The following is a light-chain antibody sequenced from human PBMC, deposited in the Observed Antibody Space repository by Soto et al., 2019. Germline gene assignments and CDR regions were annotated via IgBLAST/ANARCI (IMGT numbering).Light chain of an antibody. V-gene: IGLV1-40*01. Sequence: QSVLTQPPSVSGAPGQRITISCTGSSSNIGAAYDVHWYQQHPGKAPQVLIYEDTKRPSGVSNRFSGSTSGSTASLTISGLQTEDEADYYCCSYVGASTYVFGTGTKLTVL. CDR1: SSNIGAAYD. CDR2: EDT. CDR3: CSYVGASTYV. J-gene: IGLJ1*01.